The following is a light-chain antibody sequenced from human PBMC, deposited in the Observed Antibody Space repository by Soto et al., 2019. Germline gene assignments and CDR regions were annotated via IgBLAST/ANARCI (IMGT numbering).Light chain of an antibody. V-gene: IGKV3-15*01. CDR2: GAS. J-gene: IGKJ1*01. CDR3: QQYNNWPPWK. CDR1: QSVSSN. Sequence: EIVMTQSPATLSVSPGERATLSCRASQSVSSNLAWYQHKPGQAPRLIIYGASTMATGIPARFSGSASGTEFTLTISSLQSEDFAVYHCQQYNNWPPWKFDQGNTVETK.